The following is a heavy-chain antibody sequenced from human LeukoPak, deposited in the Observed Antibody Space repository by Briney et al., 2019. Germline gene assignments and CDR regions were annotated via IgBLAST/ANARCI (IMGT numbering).Heavy chain of an antibody. D-gene: IGHD4-11*01. CDR3: AREDHSNYEY. CDR1: GFTFSSYA. Sequence: PGGSLRLSCAASGFTFSSYAMSWVRQAPGKGLEWVASIKQDGTEKHYVDSVKGRFTISKDNAKNSLYLQMNSLRAEDTAVYYCAREDHSNYEYWGQGTLVTVSS. CDR2: IKQDGTEK. J-gene: IGHJ4*02. V-gene: IGHV3-7*03.